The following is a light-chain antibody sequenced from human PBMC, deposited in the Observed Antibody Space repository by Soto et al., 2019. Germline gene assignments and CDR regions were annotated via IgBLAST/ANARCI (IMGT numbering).Light chain of an antibody. Sequence: DIQLTQSPPFLSASVGDRVTITCRASQDSSSLLAWYQQKPGKAPKLLICFASTLESEVPSRFSGSGSGTEFTLTISSLQPEDFATYYCQQFYSYPRTFGQGTKVEI. V-gene: IGKV1-9*01. CDR1: QDSSSL. CDR3: QQFYSYPRT. J-gene: IGKJ1*01. CDR2: FAS.